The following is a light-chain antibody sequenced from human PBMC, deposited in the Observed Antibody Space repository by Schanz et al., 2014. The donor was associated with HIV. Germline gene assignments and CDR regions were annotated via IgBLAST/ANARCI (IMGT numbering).Light chain of an antibody. V-gene: IGLV2-8*01. J-gene: IGLJ2*01. CDR2: EVN. CDR3: SSYAGSNVI. Sequence: QSALTQPPSASGSPGQSVTISCTGTSSDVGGYKYVSWYQQHPGKAPKLMIYEVNQRPSGVPDRFSGSKSGNTASLTVSGLQAEDEADYYCSSYAGSNVIFGGGTKLTVL. CDR1: SSDVGGYKY.